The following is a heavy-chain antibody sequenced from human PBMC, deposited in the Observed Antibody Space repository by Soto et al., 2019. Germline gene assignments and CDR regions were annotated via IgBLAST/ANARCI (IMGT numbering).Heavy chain of an antibody. Sequence: LSLTCTVSGGSISSGGYYWSWIRQHPGKGLEWIGYIYYSGSTYYNPSLKSRVTISVDTSKNQFSLKLSSVTAADTAVYYCARATSITIFGVDYYSYGMDLWGQGTTVTVSS. CDR3: ARATSITIFGVDYYSYGMDL. CDR2: IYYSGST. CDR1: GGSISSGGYY. V-gene: IGHV4-31*03. D-gene: IGHD3-3*01. J-gene: IGHJ6*02.